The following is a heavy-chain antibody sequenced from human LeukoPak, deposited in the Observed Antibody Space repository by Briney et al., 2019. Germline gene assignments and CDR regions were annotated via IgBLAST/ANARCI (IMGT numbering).Heavy chain of an antibody. Sequence: GESLKISCKGSGYSFTSYWIGWVRQMPGKGLEWMGIIYPGDSDTRYSPSFQGQVTISADKSISTAYLQWSSLKASDTAMYYCARSKDYYDSSGYYYWFDPLGPGNPGHRLL. V-gene: IGHV5-51*01. D-gene: IGHD3-22*01. J-gene: IGHJ5*02. CDR3: ARSKDYYDSSGYYYWFDP. CDR1: GYSFTSYW. CDR2: IYPGDSDT.